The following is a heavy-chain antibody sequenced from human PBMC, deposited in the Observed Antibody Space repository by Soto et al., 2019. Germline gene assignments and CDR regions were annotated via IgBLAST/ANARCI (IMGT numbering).Heavy chain of an antibody. CDR3: VKEKYGSGSYPYFDY. Sequence: GGSLRLSCAASGFTFTSYAMAWVRQAPGKGLEWVSDIGVDGGNIKYVDSVKGRFIISRDNSKNTLYMQMDRLRAEDTATYYCVKEKYGSGSYPYFDYCRQGTPVTVST. J-gene: IGHJ4*02. CDR2: IGVDGGNI. CDR1: GFTFTSYA. D-gene: IGHD3-10*01. V-gene: IGHV3-23*01.